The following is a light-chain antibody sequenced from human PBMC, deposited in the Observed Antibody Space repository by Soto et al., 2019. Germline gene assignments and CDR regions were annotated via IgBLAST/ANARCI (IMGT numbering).Light chain of an antibody. Sequence: QSALTQPASVSGSPGQSITISSTGTSIDLAIYNYVSWYQQQPGKAPKLMIYQVTNRPSGVSNRFSGSRSGNTASLTISGLQAEDEADYYCSSYTDSSNYVFGTGTKLTVL. J-gene: IGLJ1*01. CDR3: SSYTDSSNYV. CDR1: SIDLAIYNY. V-gene: IGLV2-14*01. CDR2: QVT.